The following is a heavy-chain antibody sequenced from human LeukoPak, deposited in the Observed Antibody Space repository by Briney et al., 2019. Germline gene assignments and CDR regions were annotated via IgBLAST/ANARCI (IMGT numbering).Heavy chain of an antibody. J-gene: IGHJ4*02. Sequence: SETLSLTCTVSGGSISSYYWSWIRQPPGKGLEWIGYIYYSGSTNYNPSLKSRVTISVDTSKNQFSLKLSSVTAADTAVYYCERGSMVNYFDISGYYHYWGQGAMVTVSS. CDR3: ERGSMVNYFDISGYYHY. CDR1: GGSISSYY. CDR2: IYYSGST. V-gene: IGHV4-59*01. D-gene: IGHD3-22*01.